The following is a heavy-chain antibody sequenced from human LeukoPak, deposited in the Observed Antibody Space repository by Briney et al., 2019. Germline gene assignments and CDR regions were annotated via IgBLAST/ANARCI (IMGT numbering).Heavy chain of an antibody. Sequence: SVKVSCKASGGTSSSYAISWVRQAPGQGLEWMGRIIPIFGTANYAQKFQGRVTITTDESTSTAYMELSSLRSEDTAVYYCARDSFRGYDSSGYYWEYFDYWGQGTLVTVSS. J-gene: IGHJ4*02. CDR2: IIPIFGTA. CDR1: GGTSSSYA. D-gene: IGHD3-22*01. V-gene: IGHV1-69*05. CDR3: ARDSFRGYDSSGYYWEYFDY.